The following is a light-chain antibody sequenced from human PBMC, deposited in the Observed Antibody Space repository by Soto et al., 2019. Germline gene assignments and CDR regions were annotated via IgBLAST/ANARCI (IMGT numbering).Light chain of an antibody. CDR2: GAS. J-gene: IGKJ3*01. CDR3: QQSGRSPFT. Sequence: EIVLTQSPGTLSLSPGERATLSCRASQSVSRNNLAWYQQRPGQAPRVVIYGASNRATGIPERFSGSGSGTDFTLTISRLEPEDFAVYYCQQSGRSPFTFGPGTKVDIK. CDR1: QSVSRNN. V-gene: IGKV3-20*01.